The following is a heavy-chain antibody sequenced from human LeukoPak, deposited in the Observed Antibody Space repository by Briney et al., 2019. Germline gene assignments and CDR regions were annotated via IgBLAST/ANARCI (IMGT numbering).Heavy chain of an antibody. CDR1: GYTFTSYG. CDR2: IIPILGIA. D-gene: IGHD3-10*01. V-gene: IGHV1-69*04. Sequence: SVKVSCKASGYTFTSYGIGWVRQAPGQGLEWMGRIIPILGIANYAQKFQGRVTITADKSTSTAYMELSSLRSEDTAVYYCARDLMVRGPRSAFDIWGQGTMVTVSS. CDR3: ARDLMVRGPRSAFDI. J-gene: IGHJ3*02.